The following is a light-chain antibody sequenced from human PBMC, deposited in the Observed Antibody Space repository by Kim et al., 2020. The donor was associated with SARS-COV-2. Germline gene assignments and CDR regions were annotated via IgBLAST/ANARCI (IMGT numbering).Light chain of an antibody. V-gene: IGLV1-47*01. CDR2: RGD. CDR1: RSNSGNNY. Sequence: GQGFTIRCSGSRSNSGNNYVYWYQQLPGTAPKLLIYRGDQRPSGVPDRFSGSKSGTSVSLAISGLRSEDEADYYCAAWDDSLTSWVFGGGTQLTVL. J-gene: IGLJ3*02. CDR3: AAWDDSLTSWV.